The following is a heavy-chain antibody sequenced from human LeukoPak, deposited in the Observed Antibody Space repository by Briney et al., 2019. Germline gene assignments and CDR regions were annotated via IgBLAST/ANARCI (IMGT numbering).Heavy chain of an antibody. Sequence: GGSLRLSCAASGFTFSSYWMSWVRQAPGKGLEWVANIKQDGSEKYYVDSVKGRFTISRDNAKNSLYLQMNSLRAEDTAVYYCARDGGSGKIDAFDIWGQGTMVTVSS. D-gene: IGHD1-26*01. CDR1: GFTFSSYW. CDR3: ARDGGSGKIDAFDI. J-gene: IGHJ3*02. V-gene: IGHV3-7*01. CDR2: IKQDGSEK.